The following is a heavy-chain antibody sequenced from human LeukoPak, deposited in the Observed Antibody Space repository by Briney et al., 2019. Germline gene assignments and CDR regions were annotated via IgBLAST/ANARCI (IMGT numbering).Heavy chain of an antibody. Sequence: PSETLSLTCTVSGGSISSYYWSWIRQPPGKGLEWIGYIYYSGSTNYNPSLKSRVTISVDTSKNQFSLKLSSVTAAGTAVYYCATLYGGNSGWYFDLWGRGTLVTVSS. J-gene: IGHJ2*01. CDR3: ATLYGGNSGWYFDL. CDR2: IYYSGST. D-gene: IGHD4-23*01. V-gene: IGHV4-59*08. CDR1: GGSISSYY.